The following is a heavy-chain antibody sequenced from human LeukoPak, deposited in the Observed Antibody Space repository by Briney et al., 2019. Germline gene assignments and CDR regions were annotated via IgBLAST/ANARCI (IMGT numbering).Heavy chain of an antibody. D-gene: IGHD6-13*01. CDR2: IYYSGST. Sequence: SETLSLTCSVSGGSISNFYWSWIRQPPGKGLEWIGCIYYSGSTNYNPSLKSRVTISVDTSKNQFSLKLSSVTAADTAVYYCAGSIAAADSWFDPWGQGTLVTVSS. CDR1: GGSISNFY. J-gene: IGHJ5*02. V-gene: IGHV4-59*01. CDR3: AGSIAAADSWFDP.